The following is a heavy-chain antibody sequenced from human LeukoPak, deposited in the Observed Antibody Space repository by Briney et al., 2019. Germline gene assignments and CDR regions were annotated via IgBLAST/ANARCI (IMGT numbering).Heavy chain of an antibody. V-gene: IGHV4-59*01. D-gene: IGHD3-10*01. Sequence: SETLSLTCTVSGGSISSYYWSWIRQPPGKGLEWIGYIYYSGSTNYNPSLKSRVTISVDTSKNQFSLKLSSVTAADTAVYYCAREGTYYYGSGSIGGFDPWGQGTLVTVSS. J-gene: IGHJ5*02. CDR2: IYYSGST. CDR3: AREGTYYYGSGSIGGFDP. CDR1: GGSISSYY.